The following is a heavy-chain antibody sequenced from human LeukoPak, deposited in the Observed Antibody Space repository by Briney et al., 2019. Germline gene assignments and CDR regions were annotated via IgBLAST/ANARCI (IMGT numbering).Heavy chain of an antibody. CDR2: IWYDGSNK. V-gene: IGHV3-33*01. D-gene: IGHD6-13*01. J-gene: IGHJ4*02. Sequence: PGGSLRLSCAASGFTFSSYGMHWVRQAPGKGLEWVAVIWYDGSNKYYADSVKGRFTISGDNSKNTLYLQMNSLRAEDTAVYYCARDEGAAGHDYWGQGTLVTVSS. CDR3: ARDEGAAGHDY. CDR1: GFTFSSYG.